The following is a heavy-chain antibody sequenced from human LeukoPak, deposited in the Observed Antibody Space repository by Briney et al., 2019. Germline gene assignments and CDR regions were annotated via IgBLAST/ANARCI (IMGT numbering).Heavy chain of an antibody. CDR1: GFSFSAYN. CDR2: ISPSGDHR. CDR3: ARDAAYFDSSGYYPDPLDY. V-gene: IGHV3-21*01. Sequence: GGSLRLSCAASGFSFSAYNINWVRQAPGKGLEWVTCISPSGDHRYYADSVRGRFTISRDNAKNSVYLQMNSLRAEDTAVYYCARDAAYFDSSGYYPDPLDYWGQGTLVSVSS. D-gene: IGHD3-22*01. J-gene: IGHJ4*02.